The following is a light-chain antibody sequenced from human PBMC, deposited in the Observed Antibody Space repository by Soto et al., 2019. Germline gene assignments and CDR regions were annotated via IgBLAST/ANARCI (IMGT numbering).Light chain of an antibody. CDR3: AAWDDSLNGLV. CDR1: SGDIGSYNR. CDR2: EVT. Sequence: QSALTQPASVSGSPGQSITISCTGTSGDIGSYNRVSWYQQHPGKAPKLIIYEVTDRPSGVPDRFSGSKSGISASLAISGLQSEDEADYSCAAWDDSLNGLVFGAGTKLTVL. V-gene: IGLV2-14*01. J-gene: IGLJ1*01.